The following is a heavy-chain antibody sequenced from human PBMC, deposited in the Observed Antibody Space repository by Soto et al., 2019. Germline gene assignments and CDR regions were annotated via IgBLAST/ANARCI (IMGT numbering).Heavy chain of an antibody. Sequence: EVQLVESGGGLVQPGGSLRLSCAASGLTFSSYEMNWVRQAPGRGLGWGSYISSSGRTIYYADSVKGRFTISRDNAKNSLYLQMNSLRAEDTAVYYCARSGYNWNDGARGYFDYWGQGTLVTVSS. J-gene: IGHJ4*02. V-gene: IGHV3-48*03. CDR1: GLTFSSYE. D-gene: IGHD1-20*01. CDR3: ARSGYNWNDGARGYFDY. CDR2: ISSSGRTI.